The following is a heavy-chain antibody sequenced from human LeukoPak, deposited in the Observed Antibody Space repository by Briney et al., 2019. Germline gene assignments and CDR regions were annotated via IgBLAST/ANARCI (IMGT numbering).Heavy chain of an antibody. CDR1: GDSVSSNSAA. Sequence: SQTLSLTCAISGDSVSSNSAAWNGIRQSPSRGLDWLGRTDYRSKWYNDYAVSVKSRITINPDTSKNPFSLQLNSVTPEDTAVYYCARGAPPGIAVAVTNWFVSWGQGTLVTSPQ. CDR3: ARGAPPGIAVAVTNWFVS. V-gene: IGHV6-1*01. CDR2: TDYRSKWYN. D-gene: IGHD6-19*01. J-gene: IGHJ5*01.